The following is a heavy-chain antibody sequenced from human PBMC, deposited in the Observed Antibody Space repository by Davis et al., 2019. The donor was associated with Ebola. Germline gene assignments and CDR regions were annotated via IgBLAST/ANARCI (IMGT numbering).Heavy chain of an antibody. D-gene: IGHD1-26*01. CDR3: ARGIVGATVDY. J-gene: IGHJ4*02. Sequence: PSETLSLTCTVSGGSVSSGSYYWSWIRQPPGKGLEWIGYIYYSGSTNYNPSLKSRVTISVDTSKNQFSLKLSSVTAADTAVYYCARGIVGATVDYWGQGTLVTVSS. V-gene: IGHV4-61*01. CDR1: GGSVSSGSYY. CDR2: IYYSGST.